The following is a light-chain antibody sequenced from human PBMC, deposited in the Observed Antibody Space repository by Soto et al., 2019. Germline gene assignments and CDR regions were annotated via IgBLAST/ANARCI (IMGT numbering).Light chain of an antibody. CDR3: AACDDSLNGPR. Sequence: QSVLTQPPSASGTPGQRVTISCSGSSSNIGSNTVNWYQQLPGTAPKLLIYSNNQRPSGVPDRFSGSKSGTSASLAISGLQSEDEADYYCAACDDSLNGPRFGGGTKLTVL. CDR2: SNN. CDR1: SSNIGSNT. V-gene: IGLV1-44*01. J-gene: IGLJ2*01.